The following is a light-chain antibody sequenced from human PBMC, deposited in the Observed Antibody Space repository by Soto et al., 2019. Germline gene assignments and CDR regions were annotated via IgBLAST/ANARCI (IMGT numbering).Light chain of an antibody. CDR2: RNN. CDR3: SVWDANLSAWV. J-gene: IGLJ3*02. V-gene: IGLV1-47*01. Sequence: QSVLTQPPSASGTPGQRVTISCSGSSSNIGKNYVYWYQQLPGTAPKLLIYRNNQRPSGVPDQFSGSKYGTSASLAISGLRSEDEADYCCSVWDANLSAWVFGGGTKLTVL. CDR1: SSNIGKNY.